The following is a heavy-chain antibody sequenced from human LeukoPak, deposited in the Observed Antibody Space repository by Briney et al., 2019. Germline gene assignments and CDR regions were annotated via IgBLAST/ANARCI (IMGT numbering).Heavy chain of an antibody. Sequence: SETLSLTCGVSGYSIRRGYYWAWIRQPPGKGLEWIGTIYHIGSTYYTPSLGSRVTISVDTSKNEFSLNLKSVTAADTAVYYSARAGWIITSGIDYWGQGALVTVSS. V-gene: IGHV4-38-2*01. J-gene: IGHJ4*02. D-gene: IGHD3-10*01. CDR3: ARAGWIITSGIDY. CDR2: IYHIGST. CDR1: GYSIRRGYY.